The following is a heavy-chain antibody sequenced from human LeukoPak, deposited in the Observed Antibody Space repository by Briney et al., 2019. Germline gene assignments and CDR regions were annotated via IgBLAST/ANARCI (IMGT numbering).Heavy chain of an antibody. CDR2: ISSSSSYI. CDR3: ARDHSYYDSSGYYLY. V-gene: IGHV3-21*01. D-gene: IGHD3-22*01. J-gene: IGHJ4*02. Sequence: GGSLRLSCAASGFTFSSYGMDWVRQAPGKGLEWVSSISSSSSYIYYADSVKGRFTISRDNAKNSLYLQMNSLRAEDTAVYYCARDHSYYDSSGYYLYWGQGTLVTVSS. CDR1: GFTFSSYG.